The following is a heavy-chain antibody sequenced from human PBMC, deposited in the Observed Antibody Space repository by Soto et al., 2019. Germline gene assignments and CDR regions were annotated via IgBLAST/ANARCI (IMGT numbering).Heavy chain of an antibody. Sequence: SETLSLTCAVSGGSISGNNWWSWVRQPPEKGLEWIGEMYHAGDTNYNPSLKSRVTISVDRSKNQFSLKLNSVTAADTAVYYCARQRAPDCRQSSCYTWSFDYWGQGTLVTVSS. V-gene: IGHV4-4*02. CDR3: ARQRAPDCRQSSCYTWSFDY. CDR2: MYHAGDT. CDR1: GGSISGNNW. J-gene: IGHJ4*02. D-gene: IGHD2-15*01.